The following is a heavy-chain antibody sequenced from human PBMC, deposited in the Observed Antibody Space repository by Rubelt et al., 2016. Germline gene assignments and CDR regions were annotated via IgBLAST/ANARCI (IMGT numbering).Heavy chain of an antibody. J-gene: IGHJ5*02. CDR3: ARVDPNGWFDP. V-gene: IGHV3-66*01. D-gene: IGHD2-8*01. Sequence: EVQLVESGGGLVQPGGSLRLSCAASGFTVSTNHMSWVRQAPGKGLECVSIIYSGGGSYYADSVKGRFTISRDNSKNTLKLQMNSLGAEDTAVEYCARVDPNGWFDPWGQGTLVTVSS. CDR2: IYSGGGS. CDR1: GFTVSTNH.